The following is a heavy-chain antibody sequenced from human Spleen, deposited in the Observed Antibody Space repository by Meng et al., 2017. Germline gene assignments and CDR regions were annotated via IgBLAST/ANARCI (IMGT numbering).Heavy chain of an antibody. CDR3: ARRVPKVTTGGLDY. CDR1: GFTVSSNY. Sequence: EVRLVESGGGLVQPGGSLRLSCAASGFTVSSNYMSWVRQAPGKGLEWVSVIYSGGNTHYADSVKGRFTISRDNSKNTLYLQVNSLRAEDTAVYFCARRVPKVTTGGLDYWGQGTLVTVSS. J-gene: IGHJ4*02. V-gene: IGHV3-66*04. CDR2: IYSGGNT. D-gene: IGHD4-17*01.